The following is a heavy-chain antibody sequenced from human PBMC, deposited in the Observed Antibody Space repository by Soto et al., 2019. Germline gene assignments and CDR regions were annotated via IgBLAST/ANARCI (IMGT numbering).Heavy chain of an antibody. V-gene: IGHV3-21*06. Sequence: EVQLVESGGGLVKPGGSLRLSCVVSGFTFSSYSMNWVRQAPGKGLEWVPSISSGGEYTYYADSVKGRFTISRDNAKNSVYLQMNSLTAEDTALDYCARDFKESQYYYYCMDVWGKGTTVTVSS. CDR2: ISSGGEYT. J-gene: IGHJ6*03. CDR3: ARDFKESQYYYYCMDV. CDR1: GFTFSSYS. D-gene: IGHD3-10*01.